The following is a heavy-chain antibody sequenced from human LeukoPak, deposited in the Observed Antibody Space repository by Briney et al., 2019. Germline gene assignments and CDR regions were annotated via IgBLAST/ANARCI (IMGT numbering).Heavy chain of an antibody. D-gene: IGHD6-19*01. V-gene: IGHV3-23*01. CDR2: INANSGTT. CDR1: GFAFTFHA. Sequence: WGSLTLSCAASGFAFTFHAMSWLRHPPGKGLEWVSTINANSGTTSYAASVRRRFTISRDNSKNTLYLQVHSLRADDTAVYYCAKPISGGLAVTAFWFDPWGQGTM. CDR3: AKPISGGLAVTAFWFDP. J-gene: IGHJ5*01.